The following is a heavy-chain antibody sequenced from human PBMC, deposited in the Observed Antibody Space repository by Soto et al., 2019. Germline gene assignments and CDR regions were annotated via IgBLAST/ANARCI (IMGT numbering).Heavy chain of an antibody. CDR3: TTGSVEGY. CDR2: IKTKAHGETT. D-gene: IGHD1-26*01. V-gene: IGHV3-15*07. J-gene: IGHJ4*02. Sequence: EVQLVESGGGLVKPGGSLRLSCAASGFIISGAWMNWVRQAPGKGLEWVGRIKTKAHGETTDYAAPVKGRFTISRDDSENTLSLQMSSVKIEDTAVYFCTTGSVEGYWGQGTLVTVSS. CDR1: GFIISGAW.